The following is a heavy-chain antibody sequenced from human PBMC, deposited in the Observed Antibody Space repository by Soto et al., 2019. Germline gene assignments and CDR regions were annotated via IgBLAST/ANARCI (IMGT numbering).Heavy chain of an antibody. J-gene: IGHJ5*02. D-gene: IGHD3-3*01. V-gene: IGHV4-59*01. CDR3: ARVSITYYDFWSGYPASWFDP. CDR2: IYYSGST. Sequence: TLSLTCTVSGGSISSYYWSWIRQPPGKGLEWIGYIYYSGSTNYNPSLKSRVTISVDTSKNQFSLKLSSVTAADTAVYYCARVSITYYDFWSGYPASWFDPWGQGTLVTVSS. CDR1: GGSISSYY.